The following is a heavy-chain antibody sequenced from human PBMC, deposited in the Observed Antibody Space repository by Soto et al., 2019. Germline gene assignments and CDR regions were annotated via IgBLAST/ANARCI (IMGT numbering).Heavy chain of an antibody. J-gene: IGHJ4*02. V-gene: IGHV3-21*01. CDR1: GFAFRSYN. D-gene: IGHD2-15*01. Sequence: EVQLVESGGGLVKPGGSLTLSCAASGFAFRSYNMNWVRQAPGKGLEWVASISSGSSNIYYADSVKGRFNISRDNAKNSLFLQMDSLRAEDSAVYYCASATVVAATFDFWGQGTLVTVSS. CDR3: ASATVVAATFDF. CDR2: ISSGSSNI.